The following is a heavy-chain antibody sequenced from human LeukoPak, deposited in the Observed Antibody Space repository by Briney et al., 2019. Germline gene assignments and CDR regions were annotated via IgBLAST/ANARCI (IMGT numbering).Heavy chain of an antibody. CDR1: GFTVSSNY. Sequence: PGGSLRLSCAASGFTVSSNYMSWVRQAPGKGLGWVSVIYSGGSTYYADSVKGRFTISRDNSKNTLYLQMNSLRAEDTAVYYCARTRLIATYFDYWGQGTLVTVSS. J-gene: IGHJ4*02. CDR2: IYSGGST. CDR3: ARTRLIATYFDY. D-gene: IGHD2/OR15-2a*01. V-gene: IGHV3-53*01.